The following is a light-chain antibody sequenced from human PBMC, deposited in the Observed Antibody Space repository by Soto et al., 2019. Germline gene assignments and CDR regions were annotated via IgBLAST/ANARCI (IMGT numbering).Light chain of an antibody. CDR1: TGAVTSGHY. CDR2: DTN. J-gene: IGLJ2*01. V-gene: IGLV7-46*01. CDR3: LVSYSGARV. Sequence: QAVVTQEPSLTVSPGGTVTLTCGFSTGAVTSGHYPYWFQQKPGQAPRTLIYDTNNKHSWTPARFSGSLLGGKAALTLSGAQPEDEDDYYCLVSYSGARVFGGGTKLTVL.